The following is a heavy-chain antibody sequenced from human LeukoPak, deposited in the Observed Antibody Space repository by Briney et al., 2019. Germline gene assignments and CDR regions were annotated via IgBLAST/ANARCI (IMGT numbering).Heavy chain of an antibody. CDR3: ARDRTYCSGGRCYDLFDI. CDR2: INRDGSEK. J-gene: IGHJ3*02. CDR1: GFIFTDYW. V-gene: IGHV3-7*01. Sequence: GGSLRLSCAASGFIFTDYWMYWVRQAPGEGLEWVANINRDGSEKNHVDSVKGRFIISRDNAKNSLYLQMDSLRAEDAAVYYCARDRTYCSGGRCYDLFDIWGQGTMVTVSS. D-gene: IGHD2-15*01.